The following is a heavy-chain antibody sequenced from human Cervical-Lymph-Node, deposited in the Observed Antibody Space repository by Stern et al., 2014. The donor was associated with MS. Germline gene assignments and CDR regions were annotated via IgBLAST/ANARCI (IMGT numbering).Heavy chain of an antibody. Sequence: GQPIKTGAKVKKPRASVKVSCKASSYPFTSTDISWVRQDPGQGLVWMGWIIDYNGNTNYAQKRQGRVTMTTDTSTSTAYMELRSLRSDDTAVYYCARGLLGSENAFDIGGQGTMVTVSS. CDR3: ARGLLGSENAFDI. V-gene: IGHV1-18*01. J-gene: IGHJ3*02. D-gene: IGHD2-15*01. CDR1: SYPFTSTD. CDR2: IIDYNGNT.